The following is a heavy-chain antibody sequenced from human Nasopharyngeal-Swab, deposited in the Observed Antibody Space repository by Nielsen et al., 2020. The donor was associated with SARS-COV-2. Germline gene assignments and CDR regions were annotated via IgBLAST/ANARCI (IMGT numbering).Heavy chain of an antibody. CDR3: ARDSVSGYGHGY. D-gene: IGHD5-12*01. J-gene: IGHJ4*02. Sequence: VRQAPGKGLEWVSVIYSGGSTYYADSVKGRFTVSRDNSKNTLYLQMNSLRAEDTAVYYCARDSVSGYGHGYWGQGTLVTVLL. V-gene: IGHV3-53*01. CDR2: IYSGGST.